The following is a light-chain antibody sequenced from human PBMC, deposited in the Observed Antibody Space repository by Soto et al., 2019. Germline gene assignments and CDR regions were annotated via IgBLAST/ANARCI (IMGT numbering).Light chain of an antibody. CDR1: SDDVGAYNS. Sequence: QSALAQPASVSGSPGQSITISCTGTSDDVGAYNSVSWYQQLPHKAPQVILYKGTQRPSGVSSRFSGSTSGNAASLTISGLQADDEADYFSCSSAPESTYVFGTGTKLTVL. CDR3: CSSAPESTYV. J-gene: IGLJ1*01. V-gene: IGLV2-23*01. CDR2: KGT.